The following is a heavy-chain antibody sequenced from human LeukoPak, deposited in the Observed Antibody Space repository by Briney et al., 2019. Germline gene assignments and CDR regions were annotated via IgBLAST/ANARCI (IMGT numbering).Heavy chain of an antibody. D-gene: IGHD3-3*01. CDR2: SYSGGST. CDR3: ARAVRDDFWSKGYFDY. CDR1: GFTVSGNY. V-gene: IGHV3-53*01. Sequence: PGGSLRLSCAASGFTVSGNYMSWVRQAPGKGLEWVSVSYSGGSTYYADSVKGRSTISRDNSKNTLYLQMNSLRAEDTAVYYCARAVRDDFWSKGYFDYWGQGTLVTVSS. J-gene: IGHJ4*02.